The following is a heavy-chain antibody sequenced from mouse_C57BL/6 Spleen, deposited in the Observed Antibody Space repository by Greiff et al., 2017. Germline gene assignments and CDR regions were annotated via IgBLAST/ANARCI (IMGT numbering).Heavy chain of an antibody. V-gene: IGHV1-76*01. CDR3: ARLREGDYFDY. Sequence: QVQLQQSGAELVRPGASVKLSCKASGYTFTDYYINWVKQRPGQGLEWIARIYPGSGNTYYNEKFKGKATLTAEKSSSTAYMQLSSLTSEDSAVYFCARLREGDYFDYWGQGTTLTVSS. CDR2: IYPGSGNT. CDR1: GYTFTDYY. J-gene: IGHJ2*01.